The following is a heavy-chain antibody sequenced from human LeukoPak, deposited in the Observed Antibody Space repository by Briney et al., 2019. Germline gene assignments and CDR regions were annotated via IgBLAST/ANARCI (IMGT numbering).Heavy chain of an antibody. D-gene: IGHD1-26*01. CDR2: IYTSGST. CDR3: ARRVPIVGATGPFDY. J-gene: IGHJ4*02. CDR1: GGSISSGSYY. Sequence: PSQTLSLTCTVSGGSISSGSYYWSWIRQPAGKGLEWIGRIYTSGSTNYNPSLKSRVTISVDTSKNQFSLKLSSVTAADTAVYYCARRVPIVGATGPFDYWGQGTLVTVSS. V-gene: IGHV4-61*02.